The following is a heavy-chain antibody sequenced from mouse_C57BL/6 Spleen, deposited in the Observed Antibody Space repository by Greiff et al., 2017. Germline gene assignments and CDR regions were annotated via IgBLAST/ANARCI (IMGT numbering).Heavy chain of an antibody. D-gene: IGHD1-1*01. J-gene: IGHJ4*01. CDR3: ERPHYYGSSYWYAMDY. CDR1: GFTFSDYG. V-gene: IGHV5-17*01. Sequence: EVHLVESGGGLVKPGGSLKLSCAASGFTFSDYGMHWVRQAPEKGLAWVAYISSGSSTIYYADTVKGRFTISRDNAKNTLFLQMTSLRSEDTAMYYCERPHYYGSSYWYAMDYWGQGTSVTVSS. CDR2: ISSGSSTI.